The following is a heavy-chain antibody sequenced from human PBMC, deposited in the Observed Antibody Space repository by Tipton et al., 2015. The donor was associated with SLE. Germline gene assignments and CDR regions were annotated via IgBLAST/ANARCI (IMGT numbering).Heavy chain of an antibody. CDR2: IWYDGSNK. Sequence: LRLSCAASGFTFSSYGMHWVRQAPGKGLEWVAVIWYDGSNKYYADSVKGRFTISRDNSKNTLYLQMNSLRAEDTAVYYCARIAAGENIDYWGQGTLVTVSS. V-gene: IGHV3-33*01. CDR1: GFTFSSYG. J-gene: IGHJ4*02. D-gene: IGHD6-25*01. CDR3: ARIAAGENIDY.